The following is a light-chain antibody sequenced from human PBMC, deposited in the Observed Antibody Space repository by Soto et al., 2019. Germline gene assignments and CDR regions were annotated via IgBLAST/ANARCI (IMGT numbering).Light chain of an antibody. CDR1: SSDVGGDKY. CDR2: DVS. V-gene: IGLV2-14*01. CDR3: SSYTSYTSYV. J-gene: IGLJ1*01. Sequence: QSALTQPASVSGSPGQSIAISCTGTSSDVGGDKYVSWYQQYPGKAPKLMIYDVSNRPSGVPDRFSGSKSRNTASLTISGLQSEDEADYYCSSYTSYTSYVFGTGTKSPS.